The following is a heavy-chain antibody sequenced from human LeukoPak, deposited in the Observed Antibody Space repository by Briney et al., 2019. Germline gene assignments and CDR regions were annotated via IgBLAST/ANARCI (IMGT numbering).Heavy chain of an antibody. D-gene: IGHD6-19*01. CDR3: AKDMGQWLVRGAEYFHH. CDR1: GFTCSSYA. V-gene: IGHV3-23*01. J-gene: IGHJ1*01. Sequence: GGSLRLSCAASGFTCSSYAMSWVRQAPGKGLEWVSAISGSGGSIYYADSVKGRSTISRDNSKNTLYLQMNSLRAEDTAVYYCAKDMGQWLVRGAEYFHHWGQGTLVTVSS. CDR2: ISGSGGSI.